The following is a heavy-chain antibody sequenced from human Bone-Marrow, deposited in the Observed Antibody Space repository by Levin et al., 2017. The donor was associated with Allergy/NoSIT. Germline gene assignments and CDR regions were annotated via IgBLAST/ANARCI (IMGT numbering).Heavy chain of an antibody. D-gene: IGHD3-22*01. CDR1: GFSFNNVW. J-gene: IGHJ4*02. CDR3: TTALHSFYFGSGTVTYDSSVYYSV. Sequence: SGGSLRLSCAASGFSFNNVWMNWVRQSPGKGLQWVGRIKSEVDGGTTDYTAPVKDRFIISRDDSKKMLYLQMTSLKTEDTAVYYCTTALHSFYFGSGTVTYDSSVYYSVWGQGTLVTVSS. V-gene: IGHV3-15*07. CDR2: IKSEVDGGTT.